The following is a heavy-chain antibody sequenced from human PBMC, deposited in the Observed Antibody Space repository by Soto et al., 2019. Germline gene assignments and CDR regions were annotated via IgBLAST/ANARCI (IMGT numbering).Heavy chain of an antibody. D-gene: IGHD3-3*01. CDR3: ASSLLFLVLLVGAFDI. V-gene: IGHV4-59*01. J-gene: IGHJ3*02. CDR2: IYYSGST. CDR1: GGSISSYY. Sequence: QVQLQESGPGLVKPSETLSLTCTVSGGSISSYYWSWIRQPPGKGLEWIGYIYYSGSTNYNPSLKSRVTISVDTSKNQFSLKLSSVTAADTGVYDCASSLLFLVLLVGAFDIWGQGTMVTVSS.